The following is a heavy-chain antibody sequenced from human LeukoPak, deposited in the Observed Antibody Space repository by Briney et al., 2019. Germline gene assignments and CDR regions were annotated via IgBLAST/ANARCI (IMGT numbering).Heavy chain of an antibody. CDR3: ARVSDSGSQLFDY. V-gene: IGHV1-2*02. D-gene: IGHD3-10*01. CDR1: GYTFTGYY. J-gene: IGHJ4*02. Sequence: GASVKVSCKASGYTFTGYYMHCVRQAPGQGLEWMGWINPNSGGTNYAQKFQGRVTMTRDTSISTAYMELSRLRSDDTAMYYCARVSDSGSQLFDYWGQGTLVTVSS. CDR2: INPNSGGT.